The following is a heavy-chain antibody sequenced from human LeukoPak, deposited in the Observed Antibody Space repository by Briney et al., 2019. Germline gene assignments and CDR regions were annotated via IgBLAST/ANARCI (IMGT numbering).Heavy chain of an antibody. J-gene: IGHJ4*02. V-gene: IGHV4-61*10. CDR2: IYYSGST. D-gene: IGHD6-13*01. Sequence: PSQTLSLTCTVSGGSISRGSHYWSWIRQPAGKGLEWIGYIYYSGSTNYNPSLKSRVTISVDTSKNQFSLKLSSVTAADTAVYYCARVEQQLVAKWGQGTLVTVSS. CDR3: ARVEQQLVAK. CDR1: GGSISRGSHY.